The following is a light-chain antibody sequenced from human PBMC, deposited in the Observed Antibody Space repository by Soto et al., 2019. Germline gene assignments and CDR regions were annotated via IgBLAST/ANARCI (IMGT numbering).Light chain of an antibody. CDR2: GAS. CDR3: QHYHYWPPVT. CDR1: QSVSRN. V-gene: IGKV3-15*01. J-gene: IGKJ3*01. Sequence: EVVMTQSPATLSVSPGESATLSCRASQSVSRNLAWYQQKPGQAPRLLISGASTRATGTPARFICSGSGTEFTLTISSLQSEDSAVYYCQHYHYWPPVTFGPGTRVEVK.